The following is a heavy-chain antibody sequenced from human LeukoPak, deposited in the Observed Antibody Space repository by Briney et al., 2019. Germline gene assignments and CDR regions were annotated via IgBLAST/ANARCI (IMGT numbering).Heavy chain of an antibody. CDR3: TTRLLQQLVPYFDF. V-gene: IGHV3-15*01. D-gene: IGHD6-13*01. J-gene: IGHJ4*02. CDR2: IKSKTDGGTT. CDR1: GFTFSNAW. Sequence: PGGSLRLSCVASGFTFSNAWMSWVRQAPGKGPEWVGRIKSKTDGGTTDYAAPVKGRFSISRDDSKNTVYLQMNSLKTEDTAVYYCTTRLLQQLVPYFDFWGQGTLVTVSS.